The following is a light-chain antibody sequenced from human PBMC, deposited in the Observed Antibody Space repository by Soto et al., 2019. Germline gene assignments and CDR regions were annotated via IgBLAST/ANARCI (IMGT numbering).Light chain of an antibody. V-gene: IGKV3-11*01. CDR3: QQRSNWPQIT. CDR1: QSVSSY. J-gene: IGKJ5*01. Sequence: EIVLTQSPATLSLSPGEGATLSCRASQSVSSYLAWYQQKPGQAPRLLIYDASNRATGIPARFSGSGSGTDFTLTISNLEPEDFAVYYCQQRSNWPQITFGQGTRLDSK. CDR2: DAS.